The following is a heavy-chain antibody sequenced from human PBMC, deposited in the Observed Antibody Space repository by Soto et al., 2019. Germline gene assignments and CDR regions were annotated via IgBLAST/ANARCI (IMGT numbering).Heavy chain of an antibody. CDR3: ARATVTRRYDY. J-gene: IGHJ4*02. CDR2: INHSGST. V-gene: IGHV4-34*01. Sequence: QVQLQQWGAGLLKPSETLSLTCAVYGGSFSGYYWSWIRQPPGKGLEWIGEINHSGSTNYNPSLKSRVTISVDTSKNQFSLKLSSVTAADTAVYDCARATVTRRYDYWGQGTLVTVSS. D-gene: IGHD4-17*01. CDR1: GGSFSGYY.